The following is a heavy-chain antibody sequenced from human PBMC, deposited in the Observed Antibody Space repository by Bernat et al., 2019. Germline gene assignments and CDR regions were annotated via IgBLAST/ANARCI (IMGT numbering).Heavy chain of an antibody. V-gene: IGHV3-64*01. CDR1: GFTFSSYA. CDR2: ISSNGGST. CDR3: ARGNYDSSGYYRDY. J-gene: IGHJ4*02. D-gene: IGHD3-22*01. Sequence: EVQLVESGGGLVQPGGSLRLSCAASGFTFSSYAMHWVHQAPGKGLEYVSAISSNGGSTYYANSVKGRFTISRDNSKNTLYLQMGSLRAEDMAVYYCARGNYDSSGYYRDYWGQGTLVTVSS.